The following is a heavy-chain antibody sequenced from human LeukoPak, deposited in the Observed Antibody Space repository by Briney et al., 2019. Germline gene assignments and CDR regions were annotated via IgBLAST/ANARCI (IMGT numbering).Heavy chain of an antibody. Sequence: ASVKVSCKASGYTFTGYYMHWVRRAPGQGLEWIGWINPNSGGTNYAQKFQGRVTMTRDTSISTAYMELSRLRSDDTAVYYCARDRRVYYDSSGYSWWSFDYWGQGTLVTVSS. CDR1: GYTFTGYY. D-gene: IGHD3-22*01. CDR3: ARDRRVYYDSSGYSWWSFDY. V-gene: IGHV1-2*02. CDR2: INPNSGGT. J-gene: IGHJ4*02.